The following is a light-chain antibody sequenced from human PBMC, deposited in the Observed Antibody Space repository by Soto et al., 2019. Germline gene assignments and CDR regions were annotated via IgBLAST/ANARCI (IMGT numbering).Light chain of an antibody. CDR3: SSYTGSSTFV. CDR2: DVN. Sequence: SVLTQPASVSGSPGQSITISCTGTSSDGGGYNYVSWYQQLPGKAPKLMIYDVNNRPSGVSNRFSGSKSGNTASLTISGLQAEDEADYYCSSYTGSSTFVFGTGTKVTVL. V-gene: IGLV2-14*01. CDR1: SSDGGGYNY. J-gene: IGLJ1*01.